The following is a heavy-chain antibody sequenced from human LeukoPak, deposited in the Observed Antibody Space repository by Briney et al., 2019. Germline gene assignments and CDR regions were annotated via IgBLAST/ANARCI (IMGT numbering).Heavy chain of an antibody. CDR3: ARDLGYYRADY. CDR2: IKGDGSDS. V-gene: IGHV3-7*04. CDR1: GFTFSSYW. Sequence: PGGSLRLSCAGSGFTFSSYWMSWVRQAPGKGLEWVANIKGDGSDSHYVDSVRGRFTISRDNAKNSLYLQMNSLRAEDTAVYYCARDLGYYRADYWGQGPLVTVSS. D-gene: IGHD1-26*01. J-gene: IGHJ4*02.